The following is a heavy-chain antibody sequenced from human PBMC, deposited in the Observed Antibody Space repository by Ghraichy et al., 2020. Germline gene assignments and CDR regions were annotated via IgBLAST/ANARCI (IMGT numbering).Heavy chain of an antibody. CDR3: AKVRTSGYYPRDAFDI. CDR2: ISGSGGST. D-gene: IGHD3-22*01. CDR1: GFTFSNYA. Sequence: GGSLRLSCAASGFTFSNYAMSWVRQAPGKGLEWVSGISGSGGSTYYADSVKGRFTISRDNSKNTLYLQMNSLRAEDTAMYYCAKVRTSGYYPRDAFDIWCLLSMVTVSS. J-gene: IGHJ3*02. V-gene: IGHV3-23*01.